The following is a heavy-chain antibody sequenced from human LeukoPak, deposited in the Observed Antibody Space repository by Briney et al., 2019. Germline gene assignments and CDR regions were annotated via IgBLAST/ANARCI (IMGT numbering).Heavy chain of an antibody. CDR3: ARAPGGDRYYFDY. V-gene: IGHV4-31*03. Sequence: SETLSLTCTISGGSISSGGYYWSWLRQHPGKGLEWIGYIYYSGSTYYNPSLKSRVTISVDTSKNQFSLKLSSVTAADTAVYYCARAPGGDRYYFDYWGQGTLVTVSS. CDR2: IYYSGST. D-gene: IGHD2-21*02. CDR1: GGSISSGGYY. J-gene: IGHJ4*02.